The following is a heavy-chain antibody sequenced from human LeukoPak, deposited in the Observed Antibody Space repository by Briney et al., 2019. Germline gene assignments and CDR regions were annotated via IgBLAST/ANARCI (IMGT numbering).Heavy chain of an antibody. CDR3: ARDHSGSYYDSSGNFDY. J-gene: IGHJ4*02. D-gene: IGHD3-22*01. CDR2: IYYSGST. CDR1: GGSVSSGSYY. Sequence: SETLSLTCTVSGGSVSSGSYYWSWIRQPPGKGLEWIGYIYYSGSTNYNPSLKSRVTISVDTSKNQFSLKLSSATAADTAVYYCARDHSGSYYDSSGNFDYWGQGTLVTVSS. V-gene: IGHV4-61*01.